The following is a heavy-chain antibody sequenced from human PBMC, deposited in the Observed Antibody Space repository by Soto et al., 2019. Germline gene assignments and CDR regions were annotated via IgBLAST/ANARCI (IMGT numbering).Heavy chain of an antibody. D-gene: IGHD2-15*01. CDR3: ARGVSGGDWFDP. Sequence: SETLSLTCTVSGGSISSYYWSWIRQPPGKGLEWIGYIYYSGSTNYNPSLKSRVTISVDTSKNQFSLKLSSVTAADTAVHYCARGVSGGDWFDPWGQGTLVTVSS. V-gene: IGHV4-59*08. CDR2: IYYSGST. CDR1: GGSISSYY. J-gene: IGHJ5*02.